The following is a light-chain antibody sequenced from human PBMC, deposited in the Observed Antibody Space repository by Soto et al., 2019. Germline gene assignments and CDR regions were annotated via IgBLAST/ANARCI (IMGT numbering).Light chain of an antibody. CDR1: QSVNKW. V-gene: IGKV1-5*01. Sequence: DVQMTQSPSTLSASVGDRVTITCRASQSVNKWLAWFQKKPGKVPKLIXCDASTLQTGVPSRFGGGGSGTEFTLTISGLQPDYFANYYCQQYNSYSPWTFGPGTNVYIK. J-gene: IGKJ1*01. CDR3: QQYNSYSPWT. CDR2: DAS.